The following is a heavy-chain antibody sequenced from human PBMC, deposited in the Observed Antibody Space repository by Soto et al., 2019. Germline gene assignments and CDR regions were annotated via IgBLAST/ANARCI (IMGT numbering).Heavy chain of an antibody. V-gene: IGHV1-46*01. CDR1: GYTFTKFH. CDR2: IDPNGGNT. D-gene: IGHD2-2*01. J-gene: IGHJ6*03. Sequence: ASVKVSCKASGYTFTKFHLHWVRLAPGQGLEWMGMIDPNGGNTGYAQKFQGRVTMTRNTSISTAYMELSSLRSEDTAVYYCARVGYCSSTSCYAGYYYYMDVWGKGTTVTVSS. CDR3: ARVGYCSSTSCYAGYYYYMDV.